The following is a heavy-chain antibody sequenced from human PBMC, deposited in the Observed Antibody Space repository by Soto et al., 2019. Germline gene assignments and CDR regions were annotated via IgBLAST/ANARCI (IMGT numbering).Heavy chain of an antibody. D-gene: IGHD6-6*01. CDR2: ISYDGSNK. Sequence: PGGSLRLSCAASGFTFSSYAMHWVRQAPGKGLEWVAVISYDGSNKYYADSVKGRFTISRDNFKNTLYLQMNSLRAEDTAVYYCAKDQRVARPTGNYYYYGMDVWGQGTTVTVSS. J-gene: IGHJ6*02. V-gene: IGHV3-30-3*01. CDR1: GFTFSSYA. CDR3: AKDQRVARPTGNYYYYGMDV.